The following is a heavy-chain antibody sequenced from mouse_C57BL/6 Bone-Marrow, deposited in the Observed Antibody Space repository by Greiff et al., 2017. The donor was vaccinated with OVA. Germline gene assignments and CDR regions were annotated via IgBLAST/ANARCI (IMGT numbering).Heavy chain of an antibody. CDR1: GFTFSSYA. D-gene: IGHD2-4*01. J-gene: IGHJ3*01. CDR2: ISDGGSYT. CDR3: ARDGVYYEYDEEAD. V-gene: IGHV5-4*01. Sequence: EVKLMESGGGLVKPGGSLKLSCAASGFTFSSYAMSWVRQTPEKRLEWVATISDGGSYTYYPDNVKGRFTISRDNAKNNLYLQMSHLKSEDTAMYYCARDGVYYEYDEEADWGQGTLVTVSA.